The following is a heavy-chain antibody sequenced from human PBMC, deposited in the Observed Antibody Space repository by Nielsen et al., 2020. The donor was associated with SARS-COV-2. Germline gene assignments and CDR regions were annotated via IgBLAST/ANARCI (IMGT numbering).Heavy chain of an antibody. D-gene: IGHD1-26*01. CDR3: ARSGPRRNNAFDI. CDR2: IYYSGTT. CDR1: GGSISSNTHY. J-gene: IGHJ3*02. V-gene: IGHV4-39*01. Sequence: SETLSLTCTVSGGSISSNTHYWDWIRQPPGKGLEWIASIYYSGTTYYNPSLKSRVAISIDTSKNQFSLKVTSVTAADTAVYYCARSGPRRNNAFDIWGQGSMVTVSS.